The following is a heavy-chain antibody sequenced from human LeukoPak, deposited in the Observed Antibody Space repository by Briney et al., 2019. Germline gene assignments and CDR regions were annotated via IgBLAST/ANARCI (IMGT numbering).Heavy chain of an antibody. CDR1: GGTFSSYA. CDR2: IIPILGIA. CDR3: ARDEPPHYGSGSYFRY. Sequence: SVKVSCKASGGTFSSYAISWVRQAPGQGLEWMGRIIPILGIANYAQKFQGRVTMTRDTSTSTVYMELGSLRSEDTAVYYCARDEPPHYGSGSYFRYWGQGTLVTVSS. J-gene: IGHJ4*02. V-gene: IGHV1-69*04. D-gene: IGHD3-10*01.